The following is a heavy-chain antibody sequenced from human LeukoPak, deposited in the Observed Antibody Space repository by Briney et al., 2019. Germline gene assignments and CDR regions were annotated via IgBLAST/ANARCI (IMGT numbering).Heavy chain of an antibody. CDR1: GFTFSSYW. V-gene: IGHV3-7*03. CDR3: AKGSLGLWFGELLPLLDY. CDR2: IKQDGSEK. D-gene: IGHD3-10*01. J-gene: IGHJ4*02. Sequence: GGSLRLSCAASGFTFSSYWMSWVRQAPGKGLEWVANIKQDGSEKYYVDSVKGRFTISRDNAKNSLYLQMNSLRAEDTALYYCAKGSLGLWFGELLPLLDYWGQGTLVTVSS.